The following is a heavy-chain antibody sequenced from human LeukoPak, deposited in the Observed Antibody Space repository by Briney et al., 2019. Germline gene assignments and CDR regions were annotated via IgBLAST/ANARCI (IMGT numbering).Heavy chain of an antibody. CDR1: GFTFSSYA. J-gene: IGHJ4*02. D-gene: IGHD3-10*01. V-gene: IGHV3-30*04. Sequence: GGSLRLSCAASGFTFSSYAMHWVRQAPGKGLEWVAVISYDGSNKYYADSVKGRFTISRDNSKNTLYLQMNSLRAEDTAVYYCAKSYYGSGSLNYWGQGTLVTVSS. CDR2: ISYDGSNK. CDR3: AKSYYGSGSLNY.